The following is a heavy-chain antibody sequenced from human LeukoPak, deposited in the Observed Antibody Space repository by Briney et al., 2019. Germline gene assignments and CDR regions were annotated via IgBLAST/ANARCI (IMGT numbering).Heavy chain of an antibody. CDR2: IRYDGSNK. CDR3: AKDGGVAAAFFIDY. J-gene: IGHJ4*02. Sequence: GGSLRLSCAASGFTFSSYGMHWVRQAPGKGLEWVAFIRYDGSNKYYADSVKGRFTISRDNSKNTLYLQMNSLRAEDTAVYYCAKDGGVAAAFFIDYWGQGTLVTVSS. CDR1: GFTFSSYG. V-gene: IGHV3-30*02. D-gene: IGHD6-13*01.